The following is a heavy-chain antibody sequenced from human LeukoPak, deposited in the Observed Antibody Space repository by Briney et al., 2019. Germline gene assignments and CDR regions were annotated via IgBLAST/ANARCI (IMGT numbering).Heavy chain of an antibody. CDR1: GFTFSSYS. CDR2: ISDDSNWI. V-gene: IGHV3-21*04. CDR3: AKDWISEQWLVR. D-gene: IGHD6-19*01. Sequence: GGSLRLSCAASGFTFSSYSMSWVRQAPGKGLEWVSSISDDSNWIYNADSVEGRFTISRDNSKNTLYLQMNSLRVEDTAVYYCAKDWISEQWLVRWGQGTLVTVSS. J-gene: IGHJ4*02.